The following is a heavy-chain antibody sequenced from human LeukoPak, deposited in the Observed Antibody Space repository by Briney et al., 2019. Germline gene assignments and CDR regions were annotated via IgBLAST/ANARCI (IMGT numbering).Heavy chain of an antibody. Sequence: PGGSLRLSCAASGFTFSDYYMNWVRQAPGKGVEWGSYISSSGNTIYYADSVKGRFTISRDNANNSLYLQMNSLRAEDTAVYYCARDITLVRGVNIFGAFDIWGQGTMVTVSS. CDR2: ISSSGNTI. J-gene: IGHJ3*02. V-gene: IGHV3-11*04. CDR1: GFTFSDYY. CDR3: ARDITLVRGVNIFGAFDI. D-gene: IGHD3-10*01.